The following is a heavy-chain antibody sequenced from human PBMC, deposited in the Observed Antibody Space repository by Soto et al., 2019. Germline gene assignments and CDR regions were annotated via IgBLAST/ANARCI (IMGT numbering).Heavy chain of an antibody. J-gene: IGHJ4*02. CDR3: ARVHITGPVHS. Sequence: SETLSLTCTFSGGSVSSGSYYCSWIRQPPGKGLEWIGNIFHSGTTNYNASLRSRVSMSVDTPTNQFSLKLMSVTAADTAVYYCARVHITGPVHSWGQGNLVTVSS. V-gene: IGHV4-61*01. CDR2: IFHSGTT. CDR1: GGSVSSGSYY. D-gene: IGHD1-20*01.